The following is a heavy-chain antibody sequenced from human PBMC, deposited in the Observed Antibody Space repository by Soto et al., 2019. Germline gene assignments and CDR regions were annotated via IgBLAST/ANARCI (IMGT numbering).Heavy chain of an antibody. CDR2: ISYDGSNK. J-gene: IGHJ1*01. CDR1: GFTFSSYA. Sequence: GGSLRLSCAASGFTFSSYAMHWVRQAPGKGLEWVAVISYDGSNKYYADSVKGRFTISRDNSKNTLYLQMNSLRAEDTAVYYCVRTAKAAIWFQYLQHCGQGTLVTVSS. D-gene: IGHD3-10*01. V-gene: IGHV3-30-3*01. CDR3: VRTAKAAIWFQYLQH.